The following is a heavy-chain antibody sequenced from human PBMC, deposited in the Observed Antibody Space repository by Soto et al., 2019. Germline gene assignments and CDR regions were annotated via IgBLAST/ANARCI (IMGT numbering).Heavy chain of an antibody. CDR3: ARDYRAD. V-gene: IGHV3-7*01. D-gene: IGHD1-26*01. CDR1: GLTFSSFW. Sequence: TGGSLRLSCAASGLTFSSFWMSWVRQAPGKGPEWVASVNQDGSNKQYGDSVKGRFTISRDNAENSLYLPMNSLRAEDTAVYYCARDYRADWGPGTLVTV. CDR2: VNQDGSNK. J-gene: IGHJ4*02.